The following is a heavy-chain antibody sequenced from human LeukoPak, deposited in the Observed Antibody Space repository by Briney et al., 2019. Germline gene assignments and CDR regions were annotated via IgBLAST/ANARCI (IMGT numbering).Heavy chain of an antibody. Sequence: ASVKVSCKASGYTFTSYYMHWVRQAPGEGLEWMVRINPSGGSTSYAQKFQGRVTMTRDRSTSTVYMALSSLRSEDTAVYYCASVAAEVVGVPGAIGFGWLRRDYYYMDVWGKGTTVTVSS. CDR1: GYTFTSYY. CDR2: INPSGGST. V-gene: IGHV1-46*01. D-gene: IGHD2-2*02. J-gene: IGHJ6*03. CDR3: ASVAAEVVGVPGAIGFGWLRRDYYYMDV.